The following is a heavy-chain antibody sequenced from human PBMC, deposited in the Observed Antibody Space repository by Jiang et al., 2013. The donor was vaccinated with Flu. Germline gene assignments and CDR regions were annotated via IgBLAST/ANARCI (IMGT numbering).Heavy chain of an antibody. J-gene: IGHJ4*02. D-gene: IGHD3-3*01. CDR1: GFSLSTSGVG. CDR3: AHSSIFGVGPDY. CDR2: IYWDDK. Sequence: SGFSLSTSGVGVGWIRQPPGRALEWLALIYWDDKRYSPSLKSRLTITKDTSKNQVVLTMTNMDPVDTATYYCAHSSIFGVGPDYWGQGTLVTVSS. V-gene: IGHV2-5*01.